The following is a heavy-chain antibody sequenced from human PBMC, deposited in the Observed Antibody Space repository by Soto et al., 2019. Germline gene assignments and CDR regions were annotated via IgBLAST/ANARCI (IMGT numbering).Heavy chain of an antibody. CDR2: ISGSGGST. Sequence: GGSLRLSCAASGITFSSYAMSWVRQAPGKGLEWVSAISGSGGSTSYADSVKGRFTISRGNSKNTLYLQMNSLRAEDTAVYYCAKAPDQGYGFYYFDYWGQGTLVTVSS. J-gene: IGHJ4*02. CDR3: AKAPDQGYGFYYFDY. D-gene: IGHD5-18*01. V-gene: IGHV3-23*01. CDR1: GITFSSYA.